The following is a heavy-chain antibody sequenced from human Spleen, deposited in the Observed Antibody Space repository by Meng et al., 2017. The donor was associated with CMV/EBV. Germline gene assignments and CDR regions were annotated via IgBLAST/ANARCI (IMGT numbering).Heavy chain of an antibody. D-gene: IGHD3-16*02. CDR3: ASYDTRLGELSLAFDY. Sequence: QVQLQDSGPGLGKPSETLSLTCTVSGGSISSYYWSWIRQPAGKGLEWIGRIYTSGSTNYNPSLKSRVTMSVDTSKNQFSLKLSSVTAADTAVYYCASYDTRLGELSLAFDYWGQGTLVTVSS. CDR2: IYTSGST. CDR1: GGSISSYY. V-gene: IGHV4-4*07. J-gene: IGHJ4*02.